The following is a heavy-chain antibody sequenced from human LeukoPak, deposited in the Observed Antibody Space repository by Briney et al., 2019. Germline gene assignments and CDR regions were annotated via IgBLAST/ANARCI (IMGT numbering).Heavy chain of an antibody. D-gene: IGHD3-22*01. CDR1: GGSISSSNW. J-gene: IGHJ6*03. CDR2: IYHSGST. V-gene: IGHV4-4*02. Sequence: SETLSLTCAVSGGSISSSNWWSWVRQPPGKGLEWIGEIYHSGSTNYNPSLKSRVTISVDKSKNQFSLKLSSVTAADTAVYYCASCITMIQGYYYYMDVWGKGTTVTVSS. CDR3: ASCITMIQGYYYYMDV.